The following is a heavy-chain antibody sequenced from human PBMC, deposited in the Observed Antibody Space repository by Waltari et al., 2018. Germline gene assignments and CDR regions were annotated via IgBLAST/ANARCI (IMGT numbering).Heavy chain of an antibody. V-gene: IGHV4-59*12. D-gene: IGHD6-13*01. CDR2: VYYSGTT. CDR3: ARGDGRQLAY. J-gene: IGHJ4*02. Sequence: QVQLQESGPGLVKPSETLSLTCNVSGGSRSNYYWSWRRQPPGKVLGWIGYVYYSGTTYYNPSLKSRVTMSVDTSKNQCSMKLTSVTAADTAVYYCARGDGRQLAYWGQGTLVTVSS. CDR1: GGSRSNYY.